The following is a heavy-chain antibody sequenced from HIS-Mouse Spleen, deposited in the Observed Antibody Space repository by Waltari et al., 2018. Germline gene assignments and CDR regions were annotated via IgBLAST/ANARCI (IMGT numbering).Heavy chain of an antibody. CDR3: ARASRDLLLPRYFDL. Sequence: QVQLQESGPGLVKPSETLSLTCTVPGGSISSSSWCRIRQPPGRGLEWIGHYSGSTNYNPSLKSRVTISVDTSKNQFSLKLSSVTAADTAVYYCARASRDLLLPRYFDLWGRGTLVTVSS. CDR1: GGSISSSS. J-gene: IGHJ2*01. CDR2: HYSGST. V-gene: IGHV4-59*01.